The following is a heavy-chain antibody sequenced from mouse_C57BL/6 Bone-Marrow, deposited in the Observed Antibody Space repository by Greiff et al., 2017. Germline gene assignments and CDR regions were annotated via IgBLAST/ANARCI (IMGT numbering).Heavy chain of an antibody. V-gene: IGHV1-69*01. CDR1: GYTFTSYW. Sequence: VQLQQPGAELVMPGASVKLSCKASGYTFTSYWMHWVKQRPGQGLEWIGEIDPSDSYTNYNQKFKGKSTLTVDKSSSTAYMQLSSLTSEDSAVYYCARGYYSNYWGRGTTLTVSS. CDR2: IDPSDSYT. D-gene: IGHD2-5*01. J-gene: IGHJ2*01. CDR3: ARGYYSNY.